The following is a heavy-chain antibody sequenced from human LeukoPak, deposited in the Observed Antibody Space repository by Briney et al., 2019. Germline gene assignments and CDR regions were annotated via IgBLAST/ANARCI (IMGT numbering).Heavy chain of an antibody. CDR1: GYTFTGYY. CDR2: INPNSGGT. D-gene: IGHD6-6*01. V-gene: IGHV1-2*02. Sequence: ASVKVSCKASGYTFTGYYMHWVRQGPGQGLEWMGWINPNSGGTNYAQKFQGRVTMTRDTSISTAYMELSRLRSDDTAVYYCARGEQLVDYYYYMDVWGKGTTVTVSS. CDR3: ARGEQLVDYYYYMDV. J-gene: IGHJ6*03.